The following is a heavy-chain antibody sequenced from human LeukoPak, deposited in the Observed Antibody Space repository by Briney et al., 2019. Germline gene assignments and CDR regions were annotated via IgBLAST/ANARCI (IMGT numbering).Heavy chain of an antibody. V-gene: IGHV3-23*01. Sequence: GGSLRLYCSASGFTYNNYDMNWLRQAPGQGLEWVSRISGSGGSTSYTVSVKGHFTVSTDTSKVSLYLQIHSLRAEDTAVYFCAKAYDNSGHFLRYFDSGGEGILVTVSS. CDR2: ISGSGGST. D-gene: IGHD3-22*01. CDR1: GFTYNNYD. J-gene: IGHJ4*02. CDR3: AKAYDNSGHFLRYFDS.